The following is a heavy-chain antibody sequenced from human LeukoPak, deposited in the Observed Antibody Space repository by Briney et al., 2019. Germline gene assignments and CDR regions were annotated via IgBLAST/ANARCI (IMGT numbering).Heavy chain of an antibody. CDR2: INPNSGGT. CDR3: ARYSLYYDSSGYYMDV. J-gene: IGHJ6*03. D-gene: IGHD3-22*01. V-gene: IGHV1-2*02. Sequence: ASVKVSCKASGYTFTGYYMHWVRQAPGQGLEWMGWINPNSGGTNYAQKSQGRVTMTRDTSISTAYMELSRLRSDDRAVYYCARYSLYYDSSGYYMDVWGKGTTVTISS. CDR1: GYTFTGYY.